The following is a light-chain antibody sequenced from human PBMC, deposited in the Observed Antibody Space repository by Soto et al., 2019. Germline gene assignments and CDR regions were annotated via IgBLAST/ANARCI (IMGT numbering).Light chain of an antibody. CDR3: QQYGSPPPWS. CDR1: QSVSSSY. V-gene: IGKV3-20*01. Sequence: EIVLTQSPGTLSLSPGERATLSCRASQSVSSSYLAWYQQKPGQAPRLLIYGASSRDTGNPVRFSGSGYGTDFTPTITRLEPEDFALYYCQQYGSPPPWSFGQAPKVEIK. CDR2: GAS. J-gene: IGKJ1*01.